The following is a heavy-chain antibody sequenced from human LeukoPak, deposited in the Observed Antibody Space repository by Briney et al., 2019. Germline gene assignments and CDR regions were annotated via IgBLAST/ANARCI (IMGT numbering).Heavy chain of an antibody. Sequence: SETLSLTCTVSGGSISNKYWSWIRQPPGKGLEWIGYIYYSGNTNYNPSLRSRVTILVDTSKNQVSLKLSSVTAADTAVYFCARDWGVGGRPGYMDVWGKGTTVTVSS. J-gene: IGHJ6*03. CDR1: GGSISNKY. D-gene: IGHD6-6*01. V-gene: IGHV4-59*01. CDR2: IYYSGNT. CDR3: ARDWGVGGRPGYMDV.